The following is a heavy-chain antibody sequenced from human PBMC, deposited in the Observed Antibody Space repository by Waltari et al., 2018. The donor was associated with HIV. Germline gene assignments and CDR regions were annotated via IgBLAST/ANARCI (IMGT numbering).Heavy chain of an antibody. CDR1: GGSISSSSYY. CDR2: IYYSGST. Sequence: QLQLQESGPGLVKPSETLSLTCTVSGGSISSSSYYWGWIRQPPGKGLEWIGSIYYSGSTYHNPSLKSRVTISVDTSKNQFSLKLSSGTAADTAVYYCSGHGGAAFDIWGQGTMVTVSS. CDR3: SGHGGAAFDI. J-gene: IGHJ3*02. V-gene: IGHV4-39*01. D-gene: IGHD3-16*01.